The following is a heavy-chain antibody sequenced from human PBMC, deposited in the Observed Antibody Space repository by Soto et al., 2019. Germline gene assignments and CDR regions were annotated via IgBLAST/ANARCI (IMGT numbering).Heavy chain of an antibody. CDR1: GYTFTGSY. Sequence: QVQLVPSGAEVKKPGTSVKVSCKASGYTFTGSYMHWVRQAPGQGIEWMGWINPNSGGTNYAQKFQGWVTMTRDTSISTAYRELSRLRSEDTAVYYCARDSESVTTCPSLFDYWGQGTLVTVSS. D-gene: IGHD4-4*01. CDR2: INPNSGGT. V-gene: IGHV1-2*04. CDR3: ARDSESVTTCPSLFDY. J-gene: IGHJ4*02.